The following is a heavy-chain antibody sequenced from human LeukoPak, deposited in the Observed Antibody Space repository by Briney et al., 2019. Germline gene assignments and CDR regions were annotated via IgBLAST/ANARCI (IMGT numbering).Heavy chain of an antibody. J-gene: IGHJ3*02. CDR3: ASDTILRNTIFGVVTNDAFDI. D-gene: IGHD3-3*01. Sequence: PSETLSLTCTVSGGSISSSSYYWGWIRQPPGKGLEWIGSIYYSGSTYYNPSLKSRVTISVDTSKNQFSLKLSSVTAADTAVYYCASDTILRNTIFGVVTNDAFDIWGQGTMVTVSS. CDR1: GGSISSSSYY. V-gene: IGHV4-39*07. CDR2: IYYSGST.